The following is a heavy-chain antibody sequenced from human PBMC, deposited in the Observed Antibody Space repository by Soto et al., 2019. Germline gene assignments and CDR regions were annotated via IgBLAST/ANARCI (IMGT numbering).Heavy chain of an antibody. CDR2: IKQDGSEK. CDR3: ARDPSVVVVAATPYYYYGMDV. D-gene: IGHD2-15*01. J-gene: IGHJ6*02. V-gene: IGHV3-7*01. Sequence: EVQLVESGGGLVQPGGSLRLSCAASGFTFSSYWMSWVRQAPGKGLGWVANIKQDGSEKYYVDSVKGRFTISRDNAKNSLYLQMNSLRAEDTAVYYCARDPSVVVVAATPYYYYGMDVWGQGTTVTVSS. CDR1: GFTFSSYW.